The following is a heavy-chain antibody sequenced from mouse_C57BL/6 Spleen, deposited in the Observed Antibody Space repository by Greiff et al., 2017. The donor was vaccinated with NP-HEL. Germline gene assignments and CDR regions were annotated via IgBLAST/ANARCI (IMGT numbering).Heavy chain of an antibody. J-gene: IGHJ2*01. CDR2: INPNNGGT. Sequence: VQLQQSGPELVKPGASVKISCKASGYTFTDYYMNWVKQSHGKSLEWIGDINPNNGGTSYNQKFKGKATLTVDKSSSTAYMELRSLTSEDSAVYYRAGGYYGSPFDYWGQGTTLTVSS. CDR1: GYTFTDYY. CDR3: AGGYYGSPFDY. V-gene: IGHV1-26*01. D-gene: IGHD1-1*01.